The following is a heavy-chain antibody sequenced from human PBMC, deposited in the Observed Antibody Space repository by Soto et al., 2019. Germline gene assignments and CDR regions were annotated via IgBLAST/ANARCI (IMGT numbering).Heavy chain of an antibody. CDR3: AKGNDRYYFDS. J-gene: IGHJ4*02. CDR1: GFTFSSYS. CDR2: FSAGGGTT. V-gene: IGHV3-23*01. Sequence: PGGSLILSCATSGFTFSSYSMSWVRQAPGKGLEWVSTFSAGGGTTYYADSVKGRFIVSRDNSKNTLYLQVNSLRAEDTAIYYCAKGNDRYYFDSWGQGALVTVSS.